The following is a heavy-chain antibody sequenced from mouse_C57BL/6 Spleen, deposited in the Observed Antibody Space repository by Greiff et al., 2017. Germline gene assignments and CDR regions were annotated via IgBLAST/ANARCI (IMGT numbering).Heavy chain of an antibody. CDR3: ARNGHYSNYEYFDV. J-gene: IGHJ1*03. D-gene: IGHD2-5*01. Sequence: VQLVESGPELVKPGASVKISCKASGYAFSSSWMNWVKQRPGKGLEWIGRIYPGDGDTNYNGKFKGKATLTADKSSSTAYMQLSSLTSEDSAVYFCARNGHYSNYEYFDVWGTGTTVTVSS. V-gene: IGHV1-82*01. CDR1: GYAFSSSW. CDR2: IYPGDGDT.